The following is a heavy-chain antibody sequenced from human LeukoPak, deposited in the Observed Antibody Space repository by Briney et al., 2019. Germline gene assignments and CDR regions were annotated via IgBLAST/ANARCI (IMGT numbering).Heavy chain of an antibody. J-gene: IGHJ4*02. V-gene: IGHV3-7*01. CDR1: GFTFSSYW. Sequence: GGSLRLSCAASGFTFSSYWMSWVRQAPGKGLEWVANIKQDGSGKYYVDSVKGRFTISRDNAKNSLYLQMNSLRAEDTAVYYCARDGGYSGYDLDYWGQGTLVTVSS. CDR2: IKQDGSGK. CDR3: ARDGGYSGYDLDY. D-gene: IGHD5-12*01.